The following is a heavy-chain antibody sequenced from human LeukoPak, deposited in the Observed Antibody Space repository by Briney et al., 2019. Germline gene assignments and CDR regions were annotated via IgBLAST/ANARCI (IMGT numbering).Heavy chain of an antibody. CDR3: ARAGYYDYVWGSYRQRFDY. Sequence: SETLSLTCTVSGGSISSYYWGWIRQPPGKGLEWIGSIYYSGSTYYNPSLKSRVTISVDTSKNQFSLKLNSVTAADTAVYYCARAGYYDYVWGSYRQRFDYWGQGTLVTVSS. J-gene: IGHJ4*02. CDR2: IYYSGST. D-gene: IGHD3-16*02. V-gene: IGHV4-39*01. CDR1: GGSISSYY.